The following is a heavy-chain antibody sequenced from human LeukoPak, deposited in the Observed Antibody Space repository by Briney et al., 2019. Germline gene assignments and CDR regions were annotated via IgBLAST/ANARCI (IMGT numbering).Heavy chain of an antibody. CDR2: INRNSDGT. CDR1: GYTFTGYY. J-gene: IGHJ6*03. Sequence: GASVKVSCKASGYTFTGYYMHWVRQAPGQGLEWRGWINRNSDGTNYAQKFQGRVTMTRDTSISTAYMELSSLRAADTAMYYCAINAYCSSNSCWGNYYYYYMDVWGKGTTVTVSS. CDR3: AINAYCSSNSCWGNYYYYYMDV. D-gene: IGHD2-2*01. V-gene: IGHV1-2*02.